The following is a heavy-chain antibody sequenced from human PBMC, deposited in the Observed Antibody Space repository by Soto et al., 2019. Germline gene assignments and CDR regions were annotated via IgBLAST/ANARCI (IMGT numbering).Heavy chain of an antibody. CDR2: MNPNSGNT. Sequence: GGSVKVSCKASGYTFTSYDINWVRQATGQGLEWMGWMNPNSGNTGYAQKFQGRVTMTRNTSISTAYMELSSLRSEDTAVYYCARARGSIAAAGRGYYYYGMDVWGQGTTVTVSS. CDR1: GYTFTSYD. V-gene: IGHV1-8*01. J-gene: IGHJ6*02. CDR3: ARARGSIAAAGRGYYYYGMDV. D-gene: IGHD6-13*01.